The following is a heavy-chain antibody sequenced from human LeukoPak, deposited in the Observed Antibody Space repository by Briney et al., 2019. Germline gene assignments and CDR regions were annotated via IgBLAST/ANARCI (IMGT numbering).Heavy chain of an antibody. CDR2: IYTSGST. Sequence: SATLSLTCTVSGGSISTYYWSWIRQPPGKGLEWIGYIYTSGSTNYNPSLKSRVTISVDTSKHQFSLKLSSVTAADTAVYYCARHCYSRYYYYYYMDVWGKGTTVTVSS. CDR3: ARHCYSRYYYYYYMDV. V-gene: IGHV4-4*09. D-gene: IGHD4-11*01. J-gene: IGHJ6*03. CDR1: GGSISTYY.